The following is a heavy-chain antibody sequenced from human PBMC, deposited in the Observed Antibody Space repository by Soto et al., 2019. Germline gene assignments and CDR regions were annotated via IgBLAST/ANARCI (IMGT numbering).Heavy chain of an antibody. CDR1: GFTFSSYA. CDR2: ISGSGGST. D-gene: IGHD1-26*01. Sequence: LRLSCPASGFTFSSYAMSWVRQAPGKGLEWVSAISGSGGSTYYADSVKGRFTISRDNSKNTLYLQMNSLRAEDTAVYYCAKDRIVPSTWFDPWGQGTLVTVSS. J-gene: IGHJ5*02. CDR3: AKDRIVPSTWFDP. V-gene: IGHV3-23*01.